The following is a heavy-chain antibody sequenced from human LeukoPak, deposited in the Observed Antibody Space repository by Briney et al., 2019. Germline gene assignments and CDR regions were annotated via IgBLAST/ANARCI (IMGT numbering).Heavy chain of an antibody. D-gene: IGHD1-26*01. Sequence: SETLSLTCTVSGGSVSSGSYYWSWIRQPPGKGLEWIGYIYYSGSTNYNPSLKSRVTISVDTSKNQFSLKLGSVTAADTAVYYCARDRKGNLGATWIFDYWGQGTLVTVSS. CDR1: GGSVSSGSYY. CDR3: ARDRKGNLGATWIFDY. V-gene: IGHV4-61*01. J-gene: IGHJ4*02. CDR2: IYYSGST.